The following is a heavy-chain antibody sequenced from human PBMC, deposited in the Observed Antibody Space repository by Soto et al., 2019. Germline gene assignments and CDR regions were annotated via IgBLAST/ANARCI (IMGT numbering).Heavy chain of an antibody. J-gene: IGHJ6*03. D-gene: IGHD3-10*01. CDR1: GFTFSRYY. V-gene: IGHV1-46*03. Sequence: QVHLVQSGAEVKKPGASVKISCEASGFTFSRYYMHWVRQAPGQGPEWLGVIKSSGGFTSYAQKFQGRVTMTSDTSTNTVYMELSSLRPEDTAVYYCARAGVRGSPNYCYYMDVWAKGTTVTVSS. CDR2: IKSSGGFT. CDR3: ARAGVRGSPNYCYYMDV.